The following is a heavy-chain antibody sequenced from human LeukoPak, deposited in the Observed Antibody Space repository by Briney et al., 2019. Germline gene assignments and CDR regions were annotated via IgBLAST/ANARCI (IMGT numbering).Heavy chain of an antibody. Sequence: ASVKVSCRASGYTFTSYGISWVRQAPGQGLEWMGWISAYNGNTNYAQKLQGRVTMTTDTSTSTAYMELRSLTSDDTAVYYCARGGPAARLITFGGVTDYWGQGTLVTVSS. CDR1: GYTFTSYG. CDR2: ISAYNGNT. J-gene: IGHJ4*02. D-gene: IGHD3-16*01. V-gene: IGHV1-18*01. CDR3: ARGGPAARLITFGGVTDY.